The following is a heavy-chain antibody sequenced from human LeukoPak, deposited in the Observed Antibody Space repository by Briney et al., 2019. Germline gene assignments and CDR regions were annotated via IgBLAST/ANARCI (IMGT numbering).Heavy chain of an antibody. CDR3: GRGGLNWGSEGAFDI. D-gene: IGHD7-27*01. Sequence: EGSVKVSCKASGYTFTGYYMHWVRQAPGQGLEWMGWINHNSGGTNYAQKFQGRVTMTRATSISTAYMELSRLRYDDTAVYDCGRGGLNWGSEGAFDIWGQGTIVTVSS. V-gene: IGHV1-2*02. J-gene: IGHJ3*02. CDR2: INHNSGGT. CDR1: GYTFTGYY.